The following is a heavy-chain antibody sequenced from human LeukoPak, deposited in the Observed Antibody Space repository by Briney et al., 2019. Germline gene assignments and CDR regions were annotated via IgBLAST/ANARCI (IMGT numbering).Heavy chain of an antibody. V-gene: IGHV3-74*01. J-gene: IGHJ5*02. CDR3: AKVMPTGDP. Sequence: GGSLRLSCAASGFTFSNYMMHWVRQAPGKGLVWVSRIKSDGITTTYADSVKGRFTISRDNSKNTLYLQMNSLRAEDTAIYYCAKVMPTGDPWGQGTLVTVSS. CDR2: IKSDGITT. D-gene: IGHD1-14*01. CDR1: GFTFSNYM.